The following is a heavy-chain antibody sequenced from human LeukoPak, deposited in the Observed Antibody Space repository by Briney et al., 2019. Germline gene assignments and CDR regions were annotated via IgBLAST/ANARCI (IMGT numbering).Heavy chain of an antibody. CDR2: ISSSSSII. Sequence: GGSLRLSCAASGFTFSSYNMNWVRQAPGKGLEWVSYISSSSSIIYYADFAKGRFTISRDNAKNSLYLQMNSLRAEDTAVYYCATVAYCGSDCLNYFDYWGQGTLVTVSS. CDR1: GFTFSSYN. CDR3: ATVAYCGSDCLNYFDY. J-gene: IGHJ4*02. D-gene: IGHD2-21*02. V-gene: IGHV3-48*01.